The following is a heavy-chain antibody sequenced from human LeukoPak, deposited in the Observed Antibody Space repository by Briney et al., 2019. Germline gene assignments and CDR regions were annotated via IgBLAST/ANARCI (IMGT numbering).Heavy chain of an antibody. J-gene: IGHJ6*02. CDR1: RGSISSSSYC. D-gene: IGHD3-10*01. CDR3: ARVSPSGVWDV. V-gene: IGHV4-61*02. Sequence: SQTLSLSCIVPRGSISSSSYCWSWIRQPAGEGLEWLGRIYTGGSTISNATLNSRVTISIATSKNQFSLSLSSVTAADTAVYYCARVSPSGVWDVWGQGTTVTVSS. CDR2: IYTGGST.